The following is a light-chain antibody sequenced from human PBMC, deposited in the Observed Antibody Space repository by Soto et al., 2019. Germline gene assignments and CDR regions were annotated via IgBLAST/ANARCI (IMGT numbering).Light chain of an antibody. CDR1: XXVGSN. CDR2: GAS. J-gene: IGKJ4*01. CDR3: QQYNNWPLLT. V-gene: IGKV3-15*01. Sequence: EIVMTQSPATLSVSPGERATLSCRASXXVGSNLAWYQQKPGQAPRFLIYGASTRATGIPARFSGSGSGTEFTLTINNLQSEDFAVYYCQQYNNWPLLTFGGGTKVEIK.